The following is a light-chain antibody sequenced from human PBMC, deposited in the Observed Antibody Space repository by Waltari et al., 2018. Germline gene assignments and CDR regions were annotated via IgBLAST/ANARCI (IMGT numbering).Light chain of an antibody. CDR3: SSYTSIIPPFL. CDR1: SRDLGGYSF. Sequence: QSALTQPASVSGSPGQSITISCTRSSRDLGGYSFVSWYQQHPGKAPNLMIYDVSHRPSGVSNRFSGSKSGSTASLTISGLQPEDEADYYCSSYTSIIPPFLFGTGTKVTVL. J-gene: IGLJ1*01. V-gene: IGLV2-14*01. CDR2: DVS.